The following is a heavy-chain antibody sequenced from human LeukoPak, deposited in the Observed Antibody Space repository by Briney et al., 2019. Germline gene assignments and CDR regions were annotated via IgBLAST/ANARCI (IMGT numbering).Heavy chain of an antibody. CDR1: GGSISSYY. CDR3: ARAGAVADVGDAFDI. V-gene: IGHV4-59*01. J-gene: IGHJ3*02. D-gene: IGHD6-19*01. Sequence: SETLSLTCTASGGSISSYYWSWIRQPPGKGLEWIGYIYYSGSTNYNPYLKSRVTISVATSKNQSSLKLSSVTAADTAVYYCARAGAVADVGDAFDIWGQGTMVTVSS. CDR2: IYYSGST.